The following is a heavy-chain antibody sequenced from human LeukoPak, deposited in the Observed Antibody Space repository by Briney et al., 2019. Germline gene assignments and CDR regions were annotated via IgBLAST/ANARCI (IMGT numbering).Heavy chain of an antibody. D-gene: IGHD2/OR15-2a*01. CDR2: IYYSGST. CDR1: GGSVSSGSYY. Sequence: SETLSLTCTVSGGSVSSGSYYWSWIRQPPGKGLEWIGYIYYSGSTNYNPSLKSRVTISVDTSKNQFSLKLSSVTAADTAVYYCARGPFRWSSLNFDYWGQGTLVTVSS. V-gene: IGHV4-61*01. J-gene: IGHJ4*02. CDR3: ARGPFRWSSLNFDY.